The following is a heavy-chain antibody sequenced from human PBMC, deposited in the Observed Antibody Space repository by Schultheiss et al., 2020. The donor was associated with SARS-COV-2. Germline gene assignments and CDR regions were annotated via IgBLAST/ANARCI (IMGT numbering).Heavy chain of an antibody. J-gene: IGHJ6*03. Sequence: SETLSLTCAVYGGSFSGYYWSWIRQPPGKGLEWIGEINHSGSTNYNPSLKSRVTISVDTSKNQFSLKLSSVTAADTAVYYCARGGGDYYYYYYMDVWGKGTTVTVSS. V-gene: IGHV4-34*01. CDR3: ARGGGDYYYYYYMDV. D-gene: IGHD2-15*01. CDR2: INHSGST. CDR1: GGSFSGYY.